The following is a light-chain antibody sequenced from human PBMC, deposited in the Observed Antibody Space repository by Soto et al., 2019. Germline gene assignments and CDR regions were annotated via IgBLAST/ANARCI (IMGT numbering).Light chain of an antibody. Sequence: QSALTQPASVSGSPGQSITISCTGTNSDIGSYNYVSWYQQRPGKAPKLIIYEVGNRPSGVSNRFSGSKSGNTASLTISGLQAEDEADYYCVSFTTSRSDVFGTGTKVTVL. CDR1: NSDIGSYNY. V-gene: IGLV2-14*01. J-gene: IGLJ1*01. CDR2: EVG. CDR3: VSFTTSRSDV.